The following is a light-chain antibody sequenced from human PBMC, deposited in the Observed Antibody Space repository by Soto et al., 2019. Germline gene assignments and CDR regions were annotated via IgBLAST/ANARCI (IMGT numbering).Light chain of an antibody. CDR1: SSDSGAGKN. CDR2: ADT. V-gene: IGLV1-40*01. Sequence: QSVLTQPPSVSGAPGHGLTMSCTGSSSDSGAGKNVNWYQQIPGTAPKLLIYADTNRPSGVPDRFSASKSGTSASLVIAGLQAEDEADYYCQSYGTGLIDLYVFGTGTKVTVL. CDR3: QSYGTGLIDLYV. J-gene: IGLJ1*01.